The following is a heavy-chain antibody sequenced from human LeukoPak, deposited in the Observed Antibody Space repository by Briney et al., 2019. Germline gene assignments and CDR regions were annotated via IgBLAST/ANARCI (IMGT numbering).Heavy chain of an antibody. CDR3: ARLGGYCSSTSCRPHFDY. D-gene: IGHD2-2*03. Sequence: GESLKISCKGSGYRFTNYWIGWVRPMPGKGLEWMGIIYPGDSDTRYSPSFQGQVTISADKSITTAYLQWSSLKASDTAMYYCARLGGYCSSTSCRPHFDYWGQGTLVTVSS. CDR2: IYPGDSDT. CDR1: GYRFTNYW. J-gene: IGHJ4*02. V-gene: IGHV5-51*01.